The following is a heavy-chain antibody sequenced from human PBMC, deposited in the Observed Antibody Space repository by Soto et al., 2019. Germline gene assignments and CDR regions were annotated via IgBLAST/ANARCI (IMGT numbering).Heavy chain of an antibody. J-gene: IGHJ4*02. V-gene: IGHV3-23*01. CDR1: GFTFSSYA. Sequence: QPGGSLRLSCAASGFTFSSYAMGWVRQAPGKGLEWVSGLSGNGGNTYYADSVKGRFTISRDNSKNTLYLQMNSLGAEDTAVYYCAKDLVSSEVSGTERYFDYWGQGTLVTVSS. CDR2: LSGNGGNT. CDR3: AKDLVSSEVSGTERYFDY. D-gene: IGHD3-3*01.